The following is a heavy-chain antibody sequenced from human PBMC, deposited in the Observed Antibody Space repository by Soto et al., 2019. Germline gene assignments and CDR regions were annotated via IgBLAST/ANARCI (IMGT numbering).Heavy chain of an antibody. J-gene: IGHJ6*02. Sequence: SVKVSCKASGGTFNDYAFSWVRQAPGQGLEWMGGIIPIFGATNYSQLFQGRLTITADESTRTLYMELGTLRSDDTAVYYFASAHSYHHYDMDVWGQGSRGT. CDR3: ASAHSYHHYDMDV. V-gene: IGHV1-69*13. CDR1: GGTFNDYA. CDR2: IIPIFGAT. D-gene: IGHD2-21*01.